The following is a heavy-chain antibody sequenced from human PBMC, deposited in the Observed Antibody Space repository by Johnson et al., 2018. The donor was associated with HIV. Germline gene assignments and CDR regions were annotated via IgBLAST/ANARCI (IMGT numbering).Heavy chain of an antibody. D-gene: IGHD4-17*01. CDR3: ARLRRQKGGGAFDV. Sequence: VQLVESGGGLVQPGGSLRLSCAASGFTFSSYWMSWVRLNPGKGLEWVSSMSGGGGSAYYSDSVQGRFTISSDTSKNTGDLQMTSLRDVDTAVYYCARLRRQKGGGAFDVWGQGTLVTVSS. J-gene: IGHJ3*01. V-gene: IGHV3-23*04. CDR2: MSGGGGSA. CDR1: GFTFSSYW.